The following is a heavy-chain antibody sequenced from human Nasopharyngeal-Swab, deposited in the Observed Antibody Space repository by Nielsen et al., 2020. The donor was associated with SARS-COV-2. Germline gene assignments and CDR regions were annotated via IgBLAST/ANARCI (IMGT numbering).Heavy chain of an antibody. CDR1: GFTFRDHA. V-gene: IGHV3-23*01. J-gene: IGHJ4*02. CDR2: VSGSGTT. Sequence: GESLKISCEASGFTFRDHAMTWVRQAPGKGLEWVSSVSGSGTTHYADSVKGRFIISRDNSKNTVFLQMNSLRAEDTAIYSCASWAGSSSDYYGPLDYWGQGNLVTVSS. CDR3: ASWAGSSSDYYGPLDY. D-gene: IGHD3-22*01.